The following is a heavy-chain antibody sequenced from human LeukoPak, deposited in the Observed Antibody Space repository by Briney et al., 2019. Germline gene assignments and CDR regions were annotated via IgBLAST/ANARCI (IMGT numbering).Heavy chain of an antibody. CDR2: INWNGGST. J-gene: IGHJ3*02. V-gene: IGHV3-20*04. D-gene: IGHD2-2*01. CDR3: ARDQQFLTAAANDAFDI. Sequence: PGGSLRLSCAASGFTFDDYGMSWVRHAPGKGLEWVSGINWNGGSTVYADSVKGRFTISRDNAKNSLYLQMNSLRAEDTALYYCARDQQFLTAAANDAFDIWGQGTMVTVSS. CDR1: GFTFDDYG.